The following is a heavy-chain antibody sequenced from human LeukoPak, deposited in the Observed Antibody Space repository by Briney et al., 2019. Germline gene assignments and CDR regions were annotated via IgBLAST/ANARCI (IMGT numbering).Heavy chain of an antibody. CDR3: ARDLGGVTDY. CDR1: GFTFRSHW. Sequence: GGSLRLSCGAFGFTFRSHWTHWVRQPPGKGLVWVSRISSDGSSTSYADSVKGRFTISRDNAKNTLYLQMNSLRAEDTAVYYCARDLGGVTDYWGQGTLVTVSS. CDR2: ISSDGSST. J-gene: IGHJ4*02. D-gene: IGHD2-21*02. V-gene: IGHV3-74*01.